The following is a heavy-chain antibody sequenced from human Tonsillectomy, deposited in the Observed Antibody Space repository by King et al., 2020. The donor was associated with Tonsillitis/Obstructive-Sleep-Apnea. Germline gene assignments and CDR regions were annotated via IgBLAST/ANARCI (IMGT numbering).Heavy chain of an antibody. Sequence: QVQLVESGGGVVQPGRSLRLSCAASGLTFSNYAMHWVRQAPGKGLEWVAVISYDGSKKYYADSVKGRFTISRDNSKNTLYLQMNSLRPEDTAVYYCARKALDQYYDFWSGPRVRYYFDYWGQGTLVTVSS. J-gene: IGHJ4*02. CDR2: ISYDGSKK. D-gene: IGHD3-3*01. CDR3: ARKALDQYYDFWSGPRVRYYFDY. CDR1: GLTFSNYA. V-gene: IGHV3-30*04.